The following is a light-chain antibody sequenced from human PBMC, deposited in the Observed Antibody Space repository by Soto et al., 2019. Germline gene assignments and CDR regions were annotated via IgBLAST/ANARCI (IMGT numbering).Light chain of an antibody. CDR2: GAS. CDR3: QQYRRSPLT. V-gene: IGKV3-20*01. Sequence: EIVLTQSPGTLSLSPGERATLSCRASQSVSSNYLAWYQQKPGQAPRLLIYGASSRATGIPDRFSGSGSGTDFTLIISSLEPEECAVYPCQQYRRSPLTFGGGTEVEIK. J-gene: IGKJ4*02. CDR1: QSVSSNY.